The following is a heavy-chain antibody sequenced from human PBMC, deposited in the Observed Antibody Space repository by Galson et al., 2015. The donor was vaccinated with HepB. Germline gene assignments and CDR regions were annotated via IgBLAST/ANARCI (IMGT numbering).Heavy chain of an antibody. CDR1: GFTLSDYW. V-gene: IGHV3-74*01. CDR2: INSDGSST. CDR3: VVSNPSSDY. D-gene: IGHD6-6*01. J-gene: IGHJ4*02. Sequence: SLRLSCAGSGFTLSDYWMHWVRQPPGKGLVWVSRINSDGSSTTYADSVKGRFTISRDDAKNTLYLQMNSLRAEDTAVYYCVVSNPSSDYWGQGTLVTVSS.